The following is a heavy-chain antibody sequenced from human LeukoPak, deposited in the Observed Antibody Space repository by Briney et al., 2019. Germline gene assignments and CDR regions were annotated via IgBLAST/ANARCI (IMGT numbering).Heavy chain of an antibody. V-gene: IGHV1-8*01. J-gene: IGHJ5*02. Sequence: ASVKVSCKASGYTFTSYYMHWVRQAPGQGLEWMGWMNPNSGNTGYAQKFQGRVTITRNTSISTAYMELSSLRSEDTAVYYCARASYAYDYVWGSYRSNNWFDPWGQGTLVTVSS. CDR1: GYTFTSYY. CDR2: MNPNSGNT. CDR3: ARASYAYDYVWGSYRSNNWFDP. D-gene: IGHD3-16*02.